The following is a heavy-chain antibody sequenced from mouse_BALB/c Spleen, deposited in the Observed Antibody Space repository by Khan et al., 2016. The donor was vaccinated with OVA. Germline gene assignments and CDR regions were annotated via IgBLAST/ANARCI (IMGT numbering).Heavy chain of an antibody. J-gene: IGHJ4*01. V-gene: IGHV2-3*01. D-gene: IGHD2-1*01. CDR1: GFSLSSHG. CDR2: IWGDGNT. CDR3: AKETWGNYVGMDY. Sequence: QVQLKESGPGLAAPSQSLSITCTVSGFSLSSHGVSWVRQPPGKGLEWLGVIWGDGNTNYHSTLKSRLNISKDNSKSQVFLKLNSLQTDDTATYYCAKETWGNYVGMDYWGQGTSVTVTS.